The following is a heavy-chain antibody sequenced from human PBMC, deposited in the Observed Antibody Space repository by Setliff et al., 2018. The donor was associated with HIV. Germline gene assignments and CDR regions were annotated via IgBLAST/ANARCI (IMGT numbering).Heavy chain of an antibody. V-gene: IGHV4-61*09. Sequence: SETLSLTCTVSGDSISSGGYYWSWIRQPAGKGLEWIAHTDTSGRTDYNPSLKSRVTISADTSKNQFTLKLTSVTAADAAMYYCARRGAYGYDYFDYWGPGILVTSPQ. D-gene: IGHD5-12*01. CDR3: ARRGAYGYDYFDY. CDR2: TDTSGRT. CDR1: GDSISSGGYY. J-gene: IGHJ4*02.